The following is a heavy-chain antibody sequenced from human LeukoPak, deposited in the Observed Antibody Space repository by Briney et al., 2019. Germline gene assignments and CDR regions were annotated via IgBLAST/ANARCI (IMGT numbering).Heavy chain of an antibody. CDR1: GGSISSYY. Sequence: PSETLSLTCTVSGGSISSYYWSWIRQPPGKGLEWIGYIYYSGSTNYNPSLKSRATISVDTSKNQFSLKLSSVTPEDTAVYYCAREGGFGRIDYWGQGILVSVSS. D-gene: IGHD3-10*01. V-gene: IGHV4-59*12. CDR3: AREGGFGRIDY. J-gene: IGHJ4*02. CDR2: IYYSGST.